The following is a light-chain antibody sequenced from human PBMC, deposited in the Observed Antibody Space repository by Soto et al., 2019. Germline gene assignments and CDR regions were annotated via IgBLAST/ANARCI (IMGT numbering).Light chain of an antibody. CDR3: AAWDDSLV. V-gene: IGLV1-44*01. J-gene: IGLJ2*01. Sequence: HSVLTQPPSASGSPGQRVTISCSGSSAHIGSNTVNWYQQRPGTAPKLLIYSNNQRPSGVPDRFSGSKSGTSASLAISGRQSEDEADYYCAAWDDSLVFGGGTKLTVL. CDR1: SAHIGSNT. CDR2: SNN.